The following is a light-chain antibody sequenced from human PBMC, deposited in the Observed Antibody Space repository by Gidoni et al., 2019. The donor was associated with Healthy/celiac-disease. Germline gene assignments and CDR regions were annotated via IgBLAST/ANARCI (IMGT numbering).Light chain of an antibody. V-gene: IGKV1-33*01. CDR3: QQYDNLPRT. Sequence: IQMTQSPSSLSASVGDRVTITCQASQDISNYLNWYQQKPGKAPKLLIYDASNLETGVPSRFSVSGSGTDFTFTISSLQPEDIATYYCQQYDNLPRTFGQGTKVEIK. J-gene: IGKJ1*01. CDR1: QDISNY. CDR2: DAS.